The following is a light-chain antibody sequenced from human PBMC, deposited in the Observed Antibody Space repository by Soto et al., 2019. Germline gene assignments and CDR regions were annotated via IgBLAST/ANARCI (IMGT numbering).Light chain of an antibody. Sequence: DIQMTQSPSTLSASVGDRVTITCRASQIISSWLAWYQQKPGKAPKLLIYDASSLESGVPSRFSGSGSGTEFALTISNLQPEDFATYFCQQYNPPITSGPGTKVNIK. J-gene: IGKJ3*01. V-gene: IGKV1-5*01. CDR3: QQYNPPIT. CDR1: QIISSW. CDR2: DAS.